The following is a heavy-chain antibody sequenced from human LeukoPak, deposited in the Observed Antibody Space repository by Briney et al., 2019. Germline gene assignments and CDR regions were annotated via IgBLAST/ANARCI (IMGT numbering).Heavy chain of an antibody. D-gene: IGHD2-15*01. Sequence: SGGPVTLFCAASGFLYNRYAMRWVPHARGKGGECVSGISGSGGSTYYADSVKGGFTISRDNSKNTLYLQMNSLRAEDTAVYYCAKDPHSCYVFYYWGQGSLVTVSS. CDR1: GFLYNRYA. J-gene: IGHJ4*02. CDR3: AKDPHSCYVFYY. V-gene: IGHV3-23*01. CDR2: ISGSGGST.